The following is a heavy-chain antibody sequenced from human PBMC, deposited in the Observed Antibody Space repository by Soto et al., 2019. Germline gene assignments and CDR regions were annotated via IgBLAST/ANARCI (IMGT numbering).Heavy chain of an antibody. CDR3: ARLGGDYVLGPYSYGMDV. Sequence: QVQLVQSGAEVKKPGSSVKVSCKASGGTFSSYAISWVRQAPGQGLEWMGGIIPIFGTANYAQKFQGRVTITADESTSTAYMGLSSLRSEDTAVYYCARLGGDYVLGPYSYGMDVWGQGTTVTVSS. J-gene: IGHJ6*02. CDR2: IIPIFGTA. D-gene: IGHD3-16*01. V-gene: IGHV1-69*12. CDR1: GGTFSSYA.